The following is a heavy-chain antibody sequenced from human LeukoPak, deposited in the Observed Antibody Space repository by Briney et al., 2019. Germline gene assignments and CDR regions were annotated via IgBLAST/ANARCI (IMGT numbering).Heavy chain of an antibody. V-gene: IGHV1-46*01. Sequence: GASVKVSCKASGYTFSISYIHWVRQAPGQGLEWMGIINPSGDTTNYAQKFQGRVTMTRDTSTSTVYMEVSSLRSEDTAVYYCARDSYSSGPGDYWGQGTLVTVSS. D-gene: IGHD6-19*01. J-gene: IGHJ4*02. CDR1: GYTFSISY. CDR3: ARDSYSSGPGDY. CDR2: INPSGDTT.